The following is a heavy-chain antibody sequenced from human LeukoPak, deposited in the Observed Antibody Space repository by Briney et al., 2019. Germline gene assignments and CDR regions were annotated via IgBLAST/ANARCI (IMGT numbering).Heavy chain of an antibody. CDR2: IHSGGST. D-gene: IGHD3-3*01. V-gene: IGHV3-66*01. J-gene: IGHJ4*02. Sequence: GGSLRLSCATSGFTDRSNYMNWVRQTPGKGLQWVSIIHSGGSTYYADSVRGRFIISRDDSKDTMYLQMNNLRAEDTALYYCVRDDDFGFDHWGQGTLVTVSS. CDR3: VRDDDFGFDH. CDR1: GFTDRSNY.